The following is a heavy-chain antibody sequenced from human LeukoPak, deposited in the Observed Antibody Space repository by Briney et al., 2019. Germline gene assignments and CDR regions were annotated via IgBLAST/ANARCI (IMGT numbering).Heavy chain of an antibody. Sequence: GESLKISCKGSGYSFTSYWIGWVRQMPGKGLEWMGIIYPGDSDTRYSPSFQDQVTISADKSISTAYLQWSSLKASDTAMYYCARLSWGCTSTSCPMLGYMDVWGQGTLVTVSS. D-gene: IGHD2-2*01. V-gene: IGHV5-51*01. CDR1: GYSFTSYW. CDR2: IYPGDSDT. J-gene: IGHJ4*02. CDR3: ARLSWGCTSTSCPMLGYMDV.